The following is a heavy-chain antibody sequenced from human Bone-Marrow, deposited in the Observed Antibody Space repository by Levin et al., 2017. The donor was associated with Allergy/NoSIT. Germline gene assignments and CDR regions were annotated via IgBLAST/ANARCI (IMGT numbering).Heavy chain of an antibody. CDR2: IYSGGDT. J-gene: IGHJ3*01. Sequence: GESLKISCAASGFTVSSNYMSWVRQAPGKGLEWVSVIYSGGDTYYADSVKGRFTISRDDSENTLYLQMDRLRAEDTALYYCARDPHYGDYADTFDVWGQGTMVTVSS. CDR3: ARDPHYGDYADTFDV. D-gene: IGHD4-17*01. V-gene: IGHV3-53*01. CDR1: GFTVSSNY.